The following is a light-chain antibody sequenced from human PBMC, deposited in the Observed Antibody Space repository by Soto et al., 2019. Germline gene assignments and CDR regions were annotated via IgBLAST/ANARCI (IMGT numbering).Light chain of an antibody. CDR3: QQYGDYNSPRYS. J-gene: IGKJ2*03. CDR2: ATS. Sequence: EIVLTQSPGTLSLSPGERATLSCRASQSVSTNYFSWYQQKPGQAPRLLIYATSSRAVGIPDRFSGSGSGTDFTLTISRLEPEDFAMYYCQQYGDYNSPRYSFGQGTRLEI. CDR1: QSVSTNY. V-gene: IGKV3-20*01.